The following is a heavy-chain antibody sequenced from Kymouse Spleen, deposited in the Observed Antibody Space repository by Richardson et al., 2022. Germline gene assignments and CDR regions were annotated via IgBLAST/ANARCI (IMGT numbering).Heavy chain of an antibody. V-gene: IGHV4-4*02. J-gene: IGHJ6*02. D-gene: IGHD1-7*01. CDR1: GGSISSSNW. CDR3: ARDGDNWNYEYYYYGMDV. Sequence: QVQLQESGPGLVKPSGTLSLTCAVSGGSISSSNWWSWVRQPPGKGLEWIGEIYHSGSTNYNPSLKSRVTISVDKSKNQFSLKLSSVTAADTAVYYCARDGDNWNYEYYYYGMDVWGQGTTVTVSS. CDR2: IYHSGST.